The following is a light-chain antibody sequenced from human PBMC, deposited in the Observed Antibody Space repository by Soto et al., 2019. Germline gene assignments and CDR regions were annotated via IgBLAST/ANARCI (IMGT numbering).Light chain of an antibody. J-gene: IGKJ5*01. V-gene: IGKV2D-29*01. Sequence: ILLTQSPLSLSATPAQPASISCISSPSVLHSDGKTHLYWYLQRPGQPPHLLIYEVSHRFSGVPDRFSGSGSGTDFTLTISRLEPEDFAVYYCQQYCSSRGFGQGTRLEIK. CDR2: EVS. CDR3: QQYCSSRG. CDR1: PSVLHSDGKTH.